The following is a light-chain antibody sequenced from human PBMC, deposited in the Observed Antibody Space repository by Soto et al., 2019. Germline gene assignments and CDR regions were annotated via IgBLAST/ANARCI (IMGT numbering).Light chain of an antibody. CDR2: EDN. CDR3: QSYDNNHHVV. J-gene: IGLJ2*01. V-gene: IGLV6-57*01. CDR1: SGNIASNY. Sequence: NFMLTQPHSVSESPGKTVTISCTRSSGNIASNYVQWYQQRPGSSPTTVIYEDNQRPSGVPDRFSGSIDISSNSASLTISGRKTEYESDYYCQSYDNNHHVVFGGGTKLTVL.